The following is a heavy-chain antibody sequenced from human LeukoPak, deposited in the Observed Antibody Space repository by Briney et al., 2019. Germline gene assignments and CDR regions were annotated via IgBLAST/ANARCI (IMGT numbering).Heavy chain of an antibody. CDR2: ISSGGGSI. CDR1: GFSFNNHE. CDR3: ARISTNTWYNFDY. D-gene: IGHD2-2*01. V-gene: IGHV3-48*03. Sequence: GGSLRLSCVASGFSFNNHEMNWVRQAPGKGLEWVSYISSGGGSIYYADSVKGRFTISRDNAKYSLYLQMNSPRGEDTAVYYCARISTNTWYNFDYWGQGTLDTVSS. J-gene: IGHJ4*02.